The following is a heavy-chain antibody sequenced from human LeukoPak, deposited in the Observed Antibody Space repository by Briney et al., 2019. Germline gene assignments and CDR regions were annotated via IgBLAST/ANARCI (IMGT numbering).Heavy chain of an antibody. CDR3: ARGIVVVPYFDS. Sequence: SETLSLTCTVSGGSISSYYWSWIRQPAGKGLEWIGRIYTSGSTNYNPSLKSRVTMLVDTSKNQFSLKLSSVTAADTAVYYCARGIVVVPYFDSWGQGTLVTVSS. D-gene: IGHD3-22*01. V-gene: IGHV4-4*07. CDR1: GGSISSYY. CDR2: IYTSGST. J-gene: IGHJ4*02.